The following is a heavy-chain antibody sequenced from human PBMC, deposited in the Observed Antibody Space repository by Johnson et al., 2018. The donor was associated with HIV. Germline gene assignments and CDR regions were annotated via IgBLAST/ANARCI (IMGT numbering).Heavy chain of an antibody. CDR3: ARAPEVWELRHPGTFDV. Sequence: VQLVESGGGLVQPGWSLRLSCAASGFTFRSYWMSWVRQAPGKGLEWVANIKQHGSEKYYVDSVKGRFTISIDNAKNSLFLQMNSLRAEDTAVYYCARAPEVWELRHPGTFDVWGQGTLVTVSS. V-gene: IGHV3-7*05. D-gene: IGHD3-3*01. CDR1: GFTFRSYW. J-gene: IGHJ3*01. CDR2: IKQHGSEK.